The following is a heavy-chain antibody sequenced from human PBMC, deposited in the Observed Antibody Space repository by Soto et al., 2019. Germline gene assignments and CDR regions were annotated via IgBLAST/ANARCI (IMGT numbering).Heavy chain of an antibody. CDR2: IYPGDSNT. V-gene: IGHV5-51*01. CDR3: ARSRRPDNYDILTGYFYPFDHYYGLDV. Sequence: GESLKISCKDSGYSFTSYWIAWVRQMPGKGLEWMGIIYPGDSNTRYSPSFQGQVTISADKSISTAYLQWSSLKASDTAMYYCARSRRPDNYDILTGYFYPFDHYYGLDVWGQGTTVTVSS. J-gene: IGHJ6*02. D-gene: IGHD3-9*01. CDR1: GYSFTSYW.